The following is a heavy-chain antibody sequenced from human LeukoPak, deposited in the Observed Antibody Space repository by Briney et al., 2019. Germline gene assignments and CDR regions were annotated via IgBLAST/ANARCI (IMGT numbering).Heavy chain of an antibody. D-gene: IGHD2-15*01. V-gene: IGHV4-39*01. CDR3: ASYYRNCSGGSCFLGPRDYYDSSR. CDR2: IYYIVST. Sequence: SETLSLTCTVSGGSISSSSYYFGWIRPPPGNRLEWLGSIYYIVSTYYNPSLKSRVTISVDTSKNQFSLKLNSVTAADTAVYYCASYYRNCSGGSCFLGPRDYYDSSRWGQGTLVTVSS. CDR1: GGSISSSSYY. J-gene: IGHJ4*02.